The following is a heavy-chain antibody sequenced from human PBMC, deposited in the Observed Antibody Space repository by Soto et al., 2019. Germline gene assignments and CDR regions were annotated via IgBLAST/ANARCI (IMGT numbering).Heavy chain of an antibody. J-gene: IGHJ3*02. CDR1: GFTFSSYG. CDR2: IWYDGSNK. D-gene: IGHD1-7*01. CDR3: ATETRGANSTYAFDI. Sequence: GGSLRLSCAASGFTFSSYGMHWVRQAPGKGLEWVAVIWYDGSNKYYADSVKGRFTISRDNSKNTLYLQMNSLRAEDTAVYYCATETRGANSTYAFDIWGQGTMVTVSS. V-gene: IGHV3-33*01.